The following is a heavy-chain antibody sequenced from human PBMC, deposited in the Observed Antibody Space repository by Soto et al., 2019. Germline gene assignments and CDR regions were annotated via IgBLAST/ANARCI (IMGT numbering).Heavy chain of an antibody. J-gene: IGHJ4*02. CDR1: GGSISSGGYY. Sequence: QVQLQESGPGLVKPSQTLSLTCTVSGGSISSGGYYWSWIRQHPGKGLEWIGYIYYSGSTYYNPSLXXXVXXSVDTSKNQFSLKLSSVTAADTAVYYCALRLGDPGRLYFDYWGQGTLVTVSS. CDR2: IYYSGST. D-gene: IGHD3-16*01. CDR3: ALRLGDPGRLYFDY. V-gene: IGHV4-31*03.